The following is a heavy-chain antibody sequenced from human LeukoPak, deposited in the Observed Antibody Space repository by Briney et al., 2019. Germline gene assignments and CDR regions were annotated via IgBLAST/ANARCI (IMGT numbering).Heavy chain of an antibody. Sequence: PGGSLRLSCAASGFTFSSFCVHWVRQAPGKGLVWVSRINSDGSSTNYADSVKGRVTISRDNAKNTVYLQMNSLRAEDTAVYYCARDRESVVGASRGRYFDNWGPGTLVTVSS. V-gene: IGHV3-74*01. CDR1: GFTFSSFC. CDR2: INSDGSST. J-gene: IGHJ4*02. D-gene: IGHD1-26*01. CDR3: ARDRESVVGASRGRYFDN.